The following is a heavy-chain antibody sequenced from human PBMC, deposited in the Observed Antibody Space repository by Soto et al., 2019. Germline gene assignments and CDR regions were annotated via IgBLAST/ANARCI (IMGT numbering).Heavy chain of an antibody. CDR3: ARVDIVVVPAAIPTCYYYGFDV. Sequence: RGESPKTPCRGPGYSFTSYWIGRVRQMPGKGLEWMVSIYPGDSDTRYSPPFQGQVSHSADKPISTPYLPWSSLKASDPAMHLFARVDIVVVPAAIPTCYYYGFDVWGQGTTVTVSS. D-gene: IGHD2-2*02. CDR1: GYSFTSYW. V-gene: IGHV5-51*01. CDR2: IYPGDSDT. J-gene: IGHJ6*02.